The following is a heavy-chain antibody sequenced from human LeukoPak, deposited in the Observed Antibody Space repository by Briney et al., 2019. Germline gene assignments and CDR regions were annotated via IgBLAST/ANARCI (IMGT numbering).Heavy chain of an antibody. D-gene: IGHD3-10*01. CDR1: GFTFSSYE. CDR3: ARDLSPVVRASPMGY. J-gene: IGHJ4*02. CDR2: ISSSGGTR. V-gene: IGHV3-48*03. Sequence: PGGSLRLSCEASGFTFSSYEMNWVRQAPGKGLEWVSYISSSGGTRYYADSVKGRFTISRDTARNSLYLQMNSLRAEDTAVYFCARDLSPVVRASPMGYWGQGTLVTVSS.